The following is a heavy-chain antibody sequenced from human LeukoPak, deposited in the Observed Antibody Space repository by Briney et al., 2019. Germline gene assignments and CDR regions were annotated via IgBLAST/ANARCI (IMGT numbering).Heavy chain of an antibody. CDR3: ARDFVGATTADY. CDR2: ISSSSSYI. J-gene: IGHJ4*02. CDR1: GFTFSSYS. D-gene: IGHD1-26*01. V-gene: IGHV3-21*01. Sequence: GGSLRLSCAASGFTFSSYSMTWVRQAPGKGLEWVSSISSSSSYIYYADSVKGRFTISRDNAKNSLYLQMNSLRAEDTAVYYCARDFVGATTADYWGQGTLVTVSS.